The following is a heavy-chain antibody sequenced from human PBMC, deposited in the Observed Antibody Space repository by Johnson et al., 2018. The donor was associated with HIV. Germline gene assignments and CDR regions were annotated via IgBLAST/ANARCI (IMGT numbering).Heavy chain of an antibody. CDR1: GFAFRTYW. V-gene: IGHV3-74*03. CDR3: AKVDCGGDTCAGYDPFDL. J-gene: IGHJ3*01. Sequence: VQLVESGGGLVQPGGSLRLSCAASGFAFRTYWMVWVRQVPGKRPVWVARIYTDGSRTTYADSVRGRFTISRDNAKYTVELQMNSLRVEDTAVYYCAKVDCGGDTCAGYDPFDLWGQGTLVTVSS. D-gene: IGHD2-21*01. CDR2: IYTDGSRT.